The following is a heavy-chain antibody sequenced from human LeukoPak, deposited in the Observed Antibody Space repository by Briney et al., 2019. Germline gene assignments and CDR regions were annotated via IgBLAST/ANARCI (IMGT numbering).Heavy chain of an antibody. D-gene: IGHD2-2*01. V-gene: IGHV3-9*01. CDR3: XXDXXSXXQXXDXXDI. CDR1: GFTFDDYA. J-gene: IGHJ3*02. CDR2: ISWNSGSI. Sequence: CXASGFTFDDYAMHWVRQAPGKGLEWVSGISWNSGSIVYADSVKGRFTISRDNAKNSLYLEMNGLRDEDTAVYYXXXDXXSXXQXXDXXDIWGXGTMVTVSS.